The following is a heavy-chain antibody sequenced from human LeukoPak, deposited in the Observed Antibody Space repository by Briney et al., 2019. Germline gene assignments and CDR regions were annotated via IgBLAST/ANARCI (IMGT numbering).Heavy chain of an antibody. V-gene: IGHV3-21*01. CDR3: AVEGSSSSYFDY. CDR1: GFTFSSYS. J-gene: IGHJ4*02. D-gene: IGHD1-26*01. Sequence: GGSLRLSCAASGFTFSSYSMNWVRQAPGKGLEWVLSISSSSSYIYYADSVKGRFTISRDNAKNSLYLQMNSLRAEDTAVYYCAVEGSSSSYFDYWGQGTLVTVSS. CDR2: ISSSSSYI.